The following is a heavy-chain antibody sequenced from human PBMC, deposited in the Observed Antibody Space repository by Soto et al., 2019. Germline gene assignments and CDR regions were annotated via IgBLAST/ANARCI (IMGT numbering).Heavy chain of an antibody. V-gene: IGHV1-3*01. J-gene: IGHJ5*02. Sequence: QVQLVQSGAEVKKPGASVKVSCKASGYTFTSYAMHWVRQAPGQRLEWMGWINAGNGNTKYSQKFQGRVTITRDTSASTAYMELSSLRSEDTAVYCCARGYGGPASWFDPWGQGTLVTVSS. D-gene: IGHD3-10*01. CDR3: ARGYGGPASWFDP. CDR1: GYTFTSYA. CDR2: INAGNGNT.